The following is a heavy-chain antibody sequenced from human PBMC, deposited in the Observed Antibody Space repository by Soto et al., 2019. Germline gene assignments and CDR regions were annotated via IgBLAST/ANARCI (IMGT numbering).Heavy chain of an antibody. CDR2: INHSGST. CDR1: CGSFSSYY. J-gene: IGHJ4*02. V-gene: IGHV4-34*01. D-gene: IGHD6-6*01. Sequence: QVQLQQWGAGLLKPSETLSLTCAVYCGSFSSYYWSWIRQPPGKGLEWVGEINHSGSTNYNPSLKSRVTMSVDTSKNQFSLKLSSVTAADTAVYYCARPSRFDCWGQGTLVTVSS. CDR3: ARPSRFDC.